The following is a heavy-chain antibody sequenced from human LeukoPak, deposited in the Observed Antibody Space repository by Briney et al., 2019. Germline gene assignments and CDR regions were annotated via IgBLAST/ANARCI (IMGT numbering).Heavy chain of an antibody. Sequence: GGSLRLSCAASGFTFSSYGMLWVRQAPGKGLERVAVIWYDGSNKYYADSVNGRFTISRDNSKNTLYLQMNSLRAEDTAVYYCARTYTGIAAAGTVTTDDFDYWGQGTLVTVSS. J-gene: IGHJ4*02. CDR3: ARTYTGIAAAGTVTTDDFDY. D-gene: IGHD6-13*01. CDR2: IWYDGSNK. CDR1: GFTFSSYG. V-gene: IGHV3-33*01.